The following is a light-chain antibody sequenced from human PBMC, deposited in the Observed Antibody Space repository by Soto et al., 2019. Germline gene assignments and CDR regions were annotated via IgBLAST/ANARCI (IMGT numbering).Light chain of an antibody. Sequence: QSALTQPRSVSGSPGQSVTISCTGTSSDVGGYNYVSWYQQHPGKAPKVIIYNVSKRPSGVPDRFSGSKSGSTASLTISGLQAEDEAEYYCCSYACSYTLFVFGTGTKLPS. V-gene: IGLV2-11*01. CDR2: NVS. J-gene: IGLJ1*01. CDR3: CSYACSYTLFV. CDR1: SSDVGGYNY.